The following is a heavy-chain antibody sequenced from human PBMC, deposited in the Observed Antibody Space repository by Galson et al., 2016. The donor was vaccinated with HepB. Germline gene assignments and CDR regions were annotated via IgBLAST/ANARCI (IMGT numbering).Heavy chain of an antibody. CDR1: GYKFTRYW. CDR2: IYPGDSDT. J-gene: IGHJ4*02. CDR3: ARHELHSNSWYMDS. V-gene: IGHV5-51*01. D-gene: IGHD6-13*01. Sequence: QSGAEVKKPGESLKISCQGSGYKFTRYWIGWVRQVPGKGLEWMGTIYPGDSDTRYSPSFQGQVTISVDKSISTAYLQWSSLKASDSAMYYCARHELHSNSWYMDSWGQGTLVTVSS.